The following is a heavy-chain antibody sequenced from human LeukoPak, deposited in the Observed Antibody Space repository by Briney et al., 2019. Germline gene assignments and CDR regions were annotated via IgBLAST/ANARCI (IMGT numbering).Heavy chain of an antibody. V-gene: IGHV1-8*01. CDR3: ASRPRSGYSIDY. Sequence: ASVKVSCKASGYTFTSYDINWVRQATGQGLEWMGWMNPNSGNTGYAQKFQGRATMTGNTSISTAYMELSSLRSEDTAVYYCASRPRSGYSIDYWGQGTLVTVSS. J-gene: IGHJ4*02. D-gene: IGHD6-19*01. CDR1: GYTFTSYD. CDR2: MNPNSGNT.